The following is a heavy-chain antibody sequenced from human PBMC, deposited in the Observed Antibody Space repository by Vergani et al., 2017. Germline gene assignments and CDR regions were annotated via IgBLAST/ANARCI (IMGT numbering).Heavy chain of an antibody. V-gene: IGHV1-46*03. J-gene: IGHJ6*02. CDR3: ARQGYCSSTNCYNGGMDV. CDR2: INPSGGST. Sequence: QVQLVQSGAEVKKPGASVKVSCKVSGYTLTELSMHWVRQAPGKGLEWMGIINPSGGSTSYAQKFQGRIAMTRDTSASTVYMELSSLRSEDTALYYCARQGYCSSTNCYNGGMDVWGQGTTVTVSS. D-gene: IGHD2-2*02. CDR1: GYTLTELS.